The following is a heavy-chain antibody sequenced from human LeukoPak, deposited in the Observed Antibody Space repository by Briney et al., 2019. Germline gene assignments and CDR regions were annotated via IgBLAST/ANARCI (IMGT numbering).Heavy chain of an antibody. J-gene: IGHJ5*02. V-gene: IGHV1-46*01. CDR2: INPSGGST. Sequence: ASVKVSCKASGYTFTRYYLHWVRQAPGQGLEWMGIINPSGGSTSYAQKFQGRVTMTRDMSTSTVYMELSSLRSEDTAVYYCARDADEALNWFDPWGQGTLVTVSS. CDR3: ARDADEALNWFDP. CDR1: GYTFTRYY.